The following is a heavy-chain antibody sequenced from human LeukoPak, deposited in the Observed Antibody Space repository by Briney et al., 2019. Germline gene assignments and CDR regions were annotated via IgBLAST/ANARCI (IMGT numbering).Heavy chain of an antibody. CDR2: ISWNSGSI. J-gene: IGHJ4*02. D-gene: IGHD6-13*01. CDR1: GFTFSSYA. Sequence: GGSLRLSCAASGFTFSSYAMHWVRQAPGKGLEWVSGISWNSGSIGYADSVKGRFTISRDNAKNSLYLQMNSLRAEDTALYYCAILSAGRANYFDYWGQGTLVTVSS. V-gene: IGHV3-9*01. CDR3: AILSAGRANYFDY.